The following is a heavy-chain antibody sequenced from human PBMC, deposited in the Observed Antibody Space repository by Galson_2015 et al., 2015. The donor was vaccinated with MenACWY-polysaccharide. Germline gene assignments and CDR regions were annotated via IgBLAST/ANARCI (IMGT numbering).Heavy chain of an antibody. D-gene: IGHD2-2*01. CDR2: INSDGSGT. Sequence: SLRLSCAASGFTFRTYWMHWVRQAPGKGLVWVSRINSDGSGTRYADSVKGRFTISRDNAKNTLFLQMNSLRAEDTAVYYCARDGEDQVPIDYWGQGTLVTVSS. V-gene: IGHV3-74*01. CDR3: ARDGEDQVPIDY. J-gene: IGHJ4*02. CDR1: GFTFRTYW.